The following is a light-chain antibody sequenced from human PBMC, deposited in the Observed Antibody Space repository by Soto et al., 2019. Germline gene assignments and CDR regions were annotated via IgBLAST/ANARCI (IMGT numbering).Light chain of an antibody. CDR1: NRDVGGYNY. CDR3: SSYSSSSALDVI. CDR2: EVT. J-gene: IGLJ2*01. V-gene: IGLV2-14*01. Sequence: QSALAHPASVSRSPGQSITISCAGTNRDVGGYNYVSWYQQYPGKAPKLIIYEVTYRPSGVSNRFSGSKSGNTASLTISGLQAEDEADYYCSSYSSSSALDVIFGGGTKVTV.